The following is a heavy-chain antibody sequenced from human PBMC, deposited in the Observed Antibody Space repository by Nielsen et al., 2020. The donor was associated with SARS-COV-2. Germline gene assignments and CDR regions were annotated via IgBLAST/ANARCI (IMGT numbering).Heavy chain of an antibody. D-gene: IGHD3-10*01. CDR2: IETSGGNI. CDR3: AKDVVAMVQGVLAWGPKPLVYRHYGLDV. Sequence: GESLKISCAASGFPFMRYAMSWVRQAPGKGLEWVSTIETSGGNIYYADSVRGRFTISRDNSGNTLYLQMNSLRAEDTAIYYCAKDVVAMVQGVLAWGPKPLVYRHYGLDVWGQGTTVAVSS. CDR1: GFPFMRYA. J-gene: IGHJ6*02. V-gene: IGHV3-23*01.